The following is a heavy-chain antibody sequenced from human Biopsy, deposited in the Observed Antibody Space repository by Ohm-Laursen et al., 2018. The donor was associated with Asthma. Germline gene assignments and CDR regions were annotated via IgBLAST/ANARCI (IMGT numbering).Heavy chain of an antibody. CDR3: ATNSGAYKNSLGDGLDV. CDR1: GFTFTTYG. D-gene: IGHD1-26*01. V-gene: IGHV3-33*01. J-gene: IGHJ6*02. Sequence: SLRLSCAASGFTFTTYGMHWVRQAPGRGLEWVGVIWFDGSKKYYADSVKGRFTISRDNSKKMLYLQMNSLRAEDTAVYYCATNSGAYKNSLGDGLDVWGQGTTAIVSS. CDR2: IWFDGSKK.